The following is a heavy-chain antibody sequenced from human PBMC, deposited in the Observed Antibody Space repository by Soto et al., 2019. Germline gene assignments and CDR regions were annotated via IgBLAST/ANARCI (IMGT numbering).Heavy chain of an antibody. J-gene: IGHJ5*02. Sequence: QVQLVQSGAEVKKPGASVKVSCKASGYTFTSYGISWVRQAPGQGLEWMGWISAYNGNTNYAQKLQGRVTMTTDTSTSTVYMELRSLRSDDTAVYYCAREGEAGIAAANNWFDPWGQGTLVTVSS. CDR2: ISAYNGNT. CDR3: AREGEAGIAAANNWFDP. V-gene: IGHV1-18*01. CDR1: GYTFTSYG. D-gene: IGHD6-13*01.